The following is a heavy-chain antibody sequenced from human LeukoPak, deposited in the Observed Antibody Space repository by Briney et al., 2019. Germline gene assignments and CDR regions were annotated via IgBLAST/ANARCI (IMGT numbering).Heavy chain of an antibody. CDR3: ARLFCSSTSCYYYYGMDV. Sequence: ASVTVSFTASGYTFTSYGISWVRQAPGQGLEWMGWISAYNGNTNYAQKLQGRVTMTTDTSTSTAYMELRSLRSDDTAVYYCARLFCSSTSCYYYYGMDVWGQGTTVTVSS. V-gene: IGHV1-18*01. J-gene: IGHJ6*02. CDR1: GYTFTSYG. D-gene: IGHD2-2*01. CDR2: ISAYNGNT.